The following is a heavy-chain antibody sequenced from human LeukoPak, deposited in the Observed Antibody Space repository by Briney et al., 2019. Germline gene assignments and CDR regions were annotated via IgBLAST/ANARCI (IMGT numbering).Heavy chain of an antibody. Sequence: PSETLSLTCAVSGYSISSGYYWGWIRQLPGKGLAWIGSIYHSGSTYYNPSLKSRVTISVDTSKNQFSLKLSSVTAADTAVYYCARLPSYYDSSGYSYWGQGTLVTVSS. V-gene: IGHV4-38-2*01. CDR3: ARLPSYYDSSGYSY. D-gene: IGHD3-22*01. J-gene: IGHJ4*02. CDR2: IYHSGST. CDR1: GYSISSGYY.